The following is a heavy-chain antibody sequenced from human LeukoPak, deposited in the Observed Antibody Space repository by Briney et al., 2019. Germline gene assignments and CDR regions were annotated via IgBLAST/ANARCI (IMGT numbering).Heavy chain of an antibody. CDR1: GFTFSSFW. J-gene: IGHJ4*02. CDR3: ARFVVVTATKYYFDY. V-gene: IGHV3-74*01. CDR2: VNSDGTST. D-gene: IGHD2-21*02. Sequence: GGSLRLSCAASGFTFSSFWMHWVRQAPGEGLVWVARVNSDGTSTNYAESVKGRFTISRDNAKNSLYLQMNSLRAEDTALYYCARFVVVTATKYYFDYWGQGTLVTVSS.